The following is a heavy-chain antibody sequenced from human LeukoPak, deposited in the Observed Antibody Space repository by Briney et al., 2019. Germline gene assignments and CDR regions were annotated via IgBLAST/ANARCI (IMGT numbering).Heavy chain of an antibody. D-gene: IGHD6-19*01. CDR2: ISYDGSNK. J-gene: IGHJ4*02. V-gene: IGHV3-30*18. CDR3: AKDRDSSGWSPYYFDY. Sequence: GGSLRLSCAASGFTFSSYGMHWVRQAPGKGLEWVAVISYDGSNKYYADSVKGRFTISRDNSKNTLYLQMNSLRAEDTAVYYCAKDRDSSGWSPYYFDYWGQGTLVTVSS. CDR1: GFTFSSYG.